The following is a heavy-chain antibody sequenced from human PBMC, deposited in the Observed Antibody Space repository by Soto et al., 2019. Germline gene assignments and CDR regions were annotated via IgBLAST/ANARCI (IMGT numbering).Heavy chain of an antibody. V-gene: IGHV4-4*07. D-gene: IGHD6-19*01. CDR3: ARDREAGYNFYYGMDV. CDR2: IYTSASI. CDR1: GADINTYS. Sequence: SETLSLTCSVSGADINTYSWTWIRQPAGKGLEWIGRIYTSASINYNPSLKGRVTLSVDTSTNQASLRLASVTAADTAIYYCARDREAGYNFYYGMDVWGQGTTVTVS. J-gene: IGHJ6*02.